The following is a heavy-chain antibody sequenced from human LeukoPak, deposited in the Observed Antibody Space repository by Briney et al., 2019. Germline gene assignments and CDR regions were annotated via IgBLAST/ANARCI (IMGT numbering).Heavy chain of an antibody. CDR2: VWYDGSNK. V-gene: IGHV3-33*01. CDR3: VRAPSYYGSGSYFY. D-gene: IGHD3-10*01. J-gene: IGHJ4*02. CDR1: GFSFSTHA. Sequence: GTSLRLSCAASGFSFSTHAMHWVRQAPGKGLEWVALVWYDGSNKYYTDSVKGRFTISRDNSKNTLHLQMNSLRADDTAVYYCVRAPSYYGSGSYFYRGQGTLVTVSS.